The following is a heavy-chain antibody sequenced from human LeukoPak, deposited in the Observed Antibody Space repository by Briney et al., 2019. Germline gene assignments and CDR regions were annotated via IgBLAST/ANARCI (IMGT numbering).Heavy chain of an antibody. CDR1: GYTFTSYG. CDR3: ARVRFSYYDSSGYYAPDY. CDR2: ISAYNGNT. J-gene: IGHJ4*02. Sequence: GASVKVPCKASGYTFTSYGISWVRQAPGQGLEWMGWISAYNGNTNYAQKLQGRVTMTTDTSTSTAYMELRSLRSDDTAVYYCARVRFSYYDSSGYYAPDYWGQGTLVTVSS. V-gene: IGHV1-18*01. D-gene: IGHD3-22*01.